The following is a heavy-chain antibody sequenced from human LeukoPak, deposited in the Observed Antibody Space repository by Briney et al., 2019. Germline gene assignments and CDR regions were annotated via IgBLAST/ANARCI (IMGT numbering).Heavy chain of an antibody. D-gene: IGHD2-2*01. CDR2: INPNSGGT. V-gene: IGHV1-2*06. CDR3: AATLVPAAIFDY. CDR1: GYTFTGYY. Sequence: GASVKVSCKASGYTFTGYYMHWERQAPGQGLEWMGRINPNSGGTNYAQKFQGRVTMTRDTSISTAYMELSRLRSDDTAVYYCAATLVPAAIFDYWGQGTLVTVSS. J-gene: IGHJ4*02.